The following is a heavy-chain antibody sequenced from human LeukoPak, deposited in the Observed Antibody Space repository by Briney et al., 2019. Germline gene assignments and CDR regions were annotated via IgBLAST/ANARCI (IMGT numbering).Heavy chain of an antibody. CDR2: IKSKIDGGTT. J-gene: IGHJ4*02. Sequence: GGSLRLSCVASGLTFSKAWMTWVRQAPGKGLEWVGRIKSKIDGGTTDYVAPVKGRFTISRDDSKNTAYLQMNSLKAEDTAVYYCIRQECSGGSCSYVDYWGQGTLVTVSS. CDR3: IRQECSGGSCSYVDY. V-gene: IGHV3-15*01. CDR1: GLTFSKAW. D-gene: IGHD2-15*01.